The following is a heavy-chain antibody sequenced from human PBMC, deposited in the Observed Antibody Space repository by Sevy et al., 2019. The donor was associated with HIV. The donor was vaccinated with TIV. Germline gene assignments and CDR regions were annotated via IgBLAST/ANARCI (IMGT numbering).Heavy chain of an antibody. J-gene: IGHJ6*02. D-gene: IGHD3-22*01. CDR1: GDSVSSNSAA. CDR2: TYYRSKWYN. Sequence: KQSQTLSLTCAISGDSVSSNSAAWNWIRQSPSRGREWLGRTYYRSKWYNDYAVSVKSRITINPDTSKNQFSLQLNSVTPEDTAVYYCARGDYYDSSYYYYGMDVWGQGTTVTVSS. CDR3: ARGDYYDSSYYYYGMDV. V-gene: IGHV6-1*01.